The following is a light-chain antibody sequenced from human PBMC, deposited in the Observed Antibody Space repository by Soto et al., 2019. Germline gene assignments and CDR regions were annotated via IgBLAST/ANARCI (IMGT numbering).Light chain of an antibody. V-gene: IGKV1-39*01. CDR1: QSITNY. J-gene: IGKJ3*01. CDR2: AAS. Sequence: DIQMTQSPSSLSASVGDRVTITCRASQSITNYLNWYQQKPGKAPKLLIYAASSLQSGVPSRFGGSGSGTDFTLTISSLHPEDFATYYCQQSYSTPGTFGPGTNVDIK. CDR3: QQSYSTPGT.